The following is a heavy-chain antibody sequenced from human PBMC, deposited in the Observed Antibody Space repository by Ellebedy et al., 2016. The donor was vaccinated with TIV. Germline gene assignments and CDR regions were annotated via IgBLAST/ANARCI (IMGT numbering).Heavy chain of an antibody. CDR3: ARDHDSSYYYGSGSYYSEYFQH. CDR2: ISGYNGNT. D-gene: IGHD3-10*01. Sequence: AASVKVSCKASGYTFTNYGISWVRQAPGQGLEWMGWISGYNGNTNYAQKLQGRVTMTTDTSTSTAYMELRSLRSDDTAVYYCARDHDSSYYYGSGSYYSEYFQHWGQGTLVTVSS. V-gene: IGHV1-18*01. CDR1: GYTFTNYG. J-gene: IGHJ1*01.